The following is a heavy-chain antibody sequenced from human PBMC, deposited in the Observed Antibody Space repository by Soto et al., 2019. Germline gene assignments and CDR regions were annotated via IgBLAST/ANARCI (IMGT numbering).Heavy chain of an antibody. CDR1: GFTFSSYG. V-gene: IGHV3-30*18. J-gene: IGHJ6*02. Sequence: PGGSLRLSCAASGFTFSSYGMHWVRQAPGKGLEWVAVISYDGSNKYYADSVKGRFTISRDNSKNTLYLQMNSLRAEDTAVYYYAKNLGIAVAGPRYYYGMDVWCQGTTVTVSS. CDR3: AKNLGIAVAGPRYYYGMDV. D-gene: IGHD6-19*01. CDR2: ISYDGSNK.